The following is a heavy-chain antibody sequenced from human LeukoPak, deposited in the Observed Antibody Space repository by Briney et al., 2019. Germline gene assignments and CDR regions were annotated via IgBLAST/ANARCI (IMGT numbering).Heavy chain of an antibody. CDR3: ARGGRIIAVAGTSTEVVEYNWFDP. J-gene: IGHJ5*02. D-gene: IGHD6-19*01. V-gene: IGHV4-59*01. CDR2: IYYSGST. CDR1: GGSISSYY. Sequence: KPSETLSLTCTVSGGSISSYYWSWIRQPPGKGLEWIGYIYYSGSTNYNPSLKSRVTISVDTSKNQFSLKLSSVTAADTAVYYCARGGRIIAVAGTSTEVVEYNWFDPWGQGTLVTVSS.